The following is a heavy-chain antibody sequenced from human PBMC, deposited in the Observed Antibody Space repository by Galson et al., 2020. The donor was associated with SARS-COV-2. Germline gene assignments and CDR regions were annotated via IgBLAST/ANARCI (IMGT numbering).Heavy chain of an antibody. CDR3: ARDGQVSSGWAFDY. D-gene: IGHD6-19*01. CDR2: ICYDGSNK. V-gene: IGHV3-33*01. J-gene: IGHJ4*02. CDR1: GFTFANPA. Sequence: GESLKNSCAASGFTFANPAMHWVRQAPGKGLEWVAQICYDGSNKYYLDSVKGRFTISRDNSENTGSLQKDNLRAEDTAVYFCARDGQVSSGWAFDYWGQRTLVSVSS.